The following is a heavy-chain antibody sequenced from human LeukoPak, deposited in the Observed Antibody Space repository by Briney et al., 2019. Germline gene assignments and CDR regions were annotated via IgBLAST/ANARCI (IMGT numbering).Heavy chain of an antibody. D-gene: IGHD3-22*01. CDR3: ARAWYYYDSSGSLDY. CDR1: GFTFSSYG. Sequence: GRSLRLSCAASGFTFSSYGMHWVRQAPGKGLEWVAVIWYDGSNKYYADSVKGRFTISRDNSKNTLYLQMNSLRAEDTAVYYCARAWYYYDSSGSLDYWGQGTLVTVSS. J-gene: IGHJ4*02. V-gene: IGHV3-33*01. CDR2: IWYDGSNK.